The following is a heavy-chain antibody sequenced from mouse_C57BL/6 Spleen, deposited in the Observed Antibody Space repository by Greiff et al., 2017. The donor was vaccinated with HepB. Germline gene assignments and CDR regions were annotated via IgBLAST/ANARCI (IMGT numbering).Heavy chain of an antibody. CDR2: IYPRDGST. D-gene: IGHD2-4*01. CDR1: GYTFTDHT. CDR3: ARRDDYADYYAMDY. V-gene: IGHV1-78*01. Sequence: VQGVESDAELVKPGASVKISCKVSGYTFTDHTIHWMKQRPEQGLEWIGYIYPRDGSTKYNEKFKGKARLTADKSSSTAYMQLNSLTSEDSAVYFCARRDDYADYYAMDYWGQGTSVTVSS. J-gene: IGHJ4*01.